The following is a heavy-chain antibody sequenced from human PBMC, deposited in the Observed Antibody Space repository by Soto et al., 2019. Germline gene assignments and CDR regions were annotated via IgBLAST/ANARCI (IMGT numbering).Heavy chain of an antibody. CDR3: ARGGYYDILTGYPGLSY. CDR2: INHSGST. V-gene: IGHV4-34*01. D-gene: IGHD3-9*01. J-gene: IGHJ4*02. Sequence: SETLSLTCAVYGGSFSGYYWSWIRQPPGKGLEWIGEINHSGSTNYNPSLKSRVTISVDTSKNQFSLKLSSVTAADTAVYYCARGGYYDILTGYPGLSYWGQGTLVTVSS. CDR1: GGSFSGYY.